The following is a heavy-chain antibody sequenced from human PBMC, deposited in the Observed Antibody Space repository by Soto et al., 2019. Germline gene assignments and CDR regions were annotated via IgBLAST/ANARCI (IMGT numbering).Heavy chain of an antibody. CDR2: INPSGGST. D-gene: IGHD1-7*01. J-gene: IGHJ4*02. CDR1: GYTFTSYY. V-gene: IGHV1-46*01. Sequence: ASVKVSCKASGYTFTSYYTHWVRQAPGQGLEWMGIINPSGGSTSYAQKFQGRVTMTRDTSTSTVYMELSSLRSEDTAVYYCARVRYNWNYEFWGQGTLVTVSS. CDR3: ARVRYNWNYEF.